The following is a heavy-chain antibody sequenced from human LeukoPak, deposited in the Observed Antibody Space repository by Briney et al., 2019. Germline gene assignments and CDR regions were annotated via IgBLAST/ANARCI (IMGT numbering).Heavy chain of an antibody. J-gene: IGHJ3*02. D-gene: IGHD6-13*01. V-gene: IGHV1-69*05. Sequence: SVKVSCKASGGTFSSYAISWVRQAPGQGLEWMGGIIPIFGTANYAQKFQGRVTITTDESTSTAHMELSSLRSEDTAVYYCARESRGSSTAFDIWGQGTMVTVSS. CDR1: GGTFSSYA. CDR2: IIPIFGTA. CDR3: ARESRGSSTAFDI.